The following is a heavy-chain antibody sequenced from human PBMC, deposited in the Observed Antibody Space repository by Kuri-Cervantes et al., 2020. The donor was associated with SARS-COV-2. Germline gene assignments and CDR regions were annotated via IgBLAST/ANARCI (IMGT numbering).Heavy chain of an antibody. J-gene: IGHJ6*02. CDR1: VGTFSSYA. CDR3: ARGWSGKDYYYGMDV. Sequence: SVNVSCKASVGTFSSYAISWVRQAPGQGLEWMGGIIPIFGTANYAQKFQGRVTITADESTSTAYMELSSLRSEDTAVYYCARGWSGKDYYYGMDVWGQGTTVTVSS. CDR2: IIPIFGTA. D-gene: IGHD3/OR15-3a*01. V-gene: IGHV1-69*13.